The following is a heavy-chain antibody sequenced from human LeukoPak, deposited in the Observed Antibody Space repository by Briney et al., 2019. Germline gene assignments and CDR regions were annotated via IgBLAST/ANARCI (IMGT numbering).Heavy chain of an antibody. CDR2: IKQDGSEK. V-gene: IGHV3-7*03. J-gene: IGHJ6*02. CDR1: GFTFSSYW. D-gene: IGHD6-19*01. Sequence: PGGSLRLSCAASGFTFSSYWMVWVRQAPGKGLEWVANIKQDGSEKCYVDSVKGRFTISRDNAKNSLYLQMNSLRAEDTAVYYCARDLRITVAGTNYYYYGMDVWGQGTTVTVSS. CDR3: ARDLRITVAGTNYYYYGMDV.